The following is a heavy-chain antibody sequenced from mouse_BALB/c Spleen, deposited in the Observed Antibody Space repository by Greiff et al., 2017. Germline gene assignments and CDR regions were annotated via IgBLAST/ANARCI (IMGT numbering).Heavy chain of an antibody. CDR3: ARAFITTATVDY. V-gene: IGHV5-17*02. D-gene: IGHD1-2*01. Sequence: EVMLVESGGGLVQPGGSRKLSCAASGFTFSSFGMHWVRQAPEKGLEWVAYISSGSSTIYYADTVKGRFTISRDNPKNTLFLQMTSLRSEDTAMYYCARAFITTATVDYWGQGTTLTVSS. CDR2: ISSGSSTI. CDR1: GFTFSSFG. J-gene: IGHJ2*01.